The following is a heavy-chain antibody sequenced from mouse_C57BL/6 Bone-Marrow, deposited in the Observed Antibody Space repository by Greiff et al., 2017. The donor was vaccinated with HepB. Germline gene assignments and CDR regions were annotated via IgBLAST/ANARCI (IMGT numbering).Heavy chain of an antibody. CDR2: IHPNSGST. D-gene: IGHD1-1*01. V-gene: IGHV1-64*01. CDR1: GYTFTSYW. J-gene: IGHJ4*01. CDR3: ARSNYGSQNAMDY. Sequence: VQLQQPGAELVKPGASVKLSCKASGYTFTSYWMHWVKQRPGQGLEWIGMIHPNSGSTNYNEKFKSKATLTVDKSSSTAYMQLSSLTSEDSAVYYCARSNYGSQNAMDYWGQGTSVTVSS.